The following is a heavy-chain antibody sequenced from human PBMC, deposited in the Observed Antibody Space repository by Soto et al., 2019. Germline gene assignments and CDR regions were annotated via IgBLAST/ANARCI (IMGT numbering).Heavy chain of an antibody. CDR3: ARGTTGQDDY. V-gene: IGHV4-4*07. CDR2: LYVSGTT. CDR1: GGSMNIYY. J-gene: IGHJ4*02. D-gene: IGHD1-7*01. Sequence: SETLSLTCTFSGGSMNIYYWSWIRQPAGKGLEWIGRLYVSGTTNYNPSLNSRVTMSVDTSKNQFSLKLRFVTAADTAVYYCARGTTGQDDYWGQGTMVTVSS.